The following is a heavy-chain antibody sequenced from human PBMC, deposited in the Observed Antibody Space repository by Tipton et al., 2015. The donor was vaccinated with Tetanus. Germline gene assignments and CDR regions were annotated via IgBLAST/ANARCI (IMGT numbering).Heavy chain of an antibody. Sequence: SLRLSCEASGFKFSDYYMSWIRQAPGKGLEWISYISNSGSTIYNADSVKGRFTISRDNAKNSLHLQLNGLRPEDTAIYYCARGGNYNYQYAFDVWGQGTPVTVSS. CDR1: GFKFSDYY. CDR3: ARGGNYNYQYAFDV. J-gene: IGHJ6*02. V-gene: IGHV3-11*01. CDR2: ISNSGSTI. D-gene: IGHD1-1*01.